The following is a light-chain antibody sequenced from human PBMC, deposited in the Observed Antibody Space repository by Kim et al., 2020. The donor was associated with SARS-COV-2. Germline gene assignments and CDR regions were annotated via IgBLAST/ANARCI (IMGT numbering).Light chain of an antibody. Sequence: EIVLTQSPATLSLSPGERATLSCRASQSVGNSLAWYQHKPGQAPRLLIYDASNRATGIPARFSGSGSGTDFTLTISSLEPEDFAVYYCQQRSNWPRTFGLGTKVDIK. J-gene: IGKJ1*01. CDR3: QQRSNWPRT. CDR2: DAS. CDR1: QSVGNS. V-gene: IGKV3-11*01.